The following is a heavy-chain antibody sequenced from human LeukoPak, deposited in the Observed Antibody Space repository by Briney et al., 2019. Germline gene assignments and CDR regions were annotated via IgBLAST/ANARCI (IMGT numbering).Heavy chain of an antibody. V-gene: IGHV4-39*07. CDR1: GGSISSSSYY. D-gene: IGHD3-3*02. CDR3: ARVNISSSDGYYYYYGMDV. J-gene: IGHJ6*02. CDR2: IYYSGST. Sequence: SQTLSLTCTVSGGSISSSSYYWGWIRQPPGKGLEWIGSIYYSGSTYYNPSLKSRVTISVDTSKNQFSLKLSSVTAADTAVYYCARVNISSSDGYYYYYGMDVWGQGTTVTVSS.